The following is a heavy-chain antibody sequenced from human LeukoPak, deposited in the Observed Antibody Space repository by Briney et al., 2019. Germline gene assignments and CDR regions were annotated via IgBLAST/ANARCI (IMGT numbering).Heavy chain of an antibody. V-gene: IGHV3-23*01. D-gene: IGHD1-26*01. CDR3: AADGQWELLRWSDYYYGMDV. CDR1: GFTFSSFA. CDR2: ISGSGGST. Sequence: GGSLRLSCAASGFTFSSFAMSWVRQAPGKGLEWVSAISGSGGSTYYADSVKGRFTISRDNSKNTLYLQMNSLGAEDTAVYYCAADGQWELLRWSDYYYGMDVWGQGTTVTVSS. J-gene: IGHJ6*02.